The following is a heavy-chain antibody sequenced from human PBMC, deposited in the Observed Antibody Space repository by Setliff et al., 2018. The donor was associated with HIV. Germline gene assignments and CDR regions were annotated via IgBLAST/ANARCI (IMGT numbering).Heavy chain of an antibody. CDR3: AKLTPFDY. CDR2: IYHSGST. V-gene: IGHV4-38-2*01. J-gene: IGHJ4*02. D-gene: IGHD7-27*01. Sequence: LSLTCAVSGYSISSGYYWGWIRQPPGKGLEWVGSIYHSGSTNYNPSLKSRVTISLDTSKNQFSLKLSSVTAADTAVYYCAKLTPFDYWGQGTLVTVSS. CDR1: GYSISSGYY.